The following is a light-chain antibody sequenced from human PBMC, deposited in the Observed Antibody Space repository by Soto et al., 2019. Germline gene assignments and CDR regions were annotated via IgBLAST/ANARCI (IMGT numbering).Light chain of an antibody. CDR3: QRYGSSPLT. Sequence: EIVLTQSPGTLSLSPGERATLSCRASQSVSSSFLAWYQQKPGQAPRLLIYGASSRATGIPDRFSGSGSGTDFHLTISSLEPEDVAVYYGQRYGSSPLTFGGGTEVELK. V-gene: IGKV3-20*01. CDR1: QSVSSSF. J-gene: IGKJ4*01. CDR2: GAS.